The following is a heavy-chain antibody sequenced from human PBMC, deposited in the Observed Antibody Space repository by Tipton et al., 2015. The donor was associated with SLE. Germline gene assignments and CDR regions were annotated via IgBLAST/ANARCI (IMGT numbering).Heavy chain of an antibody. D-gene: IGHD6-13*01. CDR2: ISGDSNHI. CDR3: ARGETTGSSPGFDS. V-gene: IGHV3-21*01. CDR1: GFTFSSSS. Sequence: GSLRLSCAASGFTFSSSSMNWVRQAPGKGLEWVSSISGDSNHIFYADSVKGRSTISRDSAKNSLYLQMNSLRAEDTAVYYCARGETTGSSPGFDSWGQGTLVTVSS. J-gene: IGHJ4*02.